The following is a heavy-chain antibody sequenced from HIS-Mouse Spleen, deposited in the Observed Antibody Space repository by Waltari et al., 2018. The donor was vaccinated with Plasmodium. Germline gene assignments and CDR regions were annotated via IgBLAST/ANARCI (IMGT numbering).Heavy chain of an antibody. D-gene: IGHD2-15*01. Sequence: QVQLQESGPGLVKPSETLSLTCTVSGYSISSGYYWGWIRQPPGKGLEWIGMFYHSGSTYDNPSLKSRVTISVDTSKTQFSLKLSSVTAADTAVYYCARSLGIASSYWYFDLWGRGTLVTVSS. CDR2: FYHSGST. J-gene: IGHJ2*01. CDR3: ARSLGIASSYWYFDL. CDR1: GYSISSGYY. V-gene: IGHV4-38-2*02.